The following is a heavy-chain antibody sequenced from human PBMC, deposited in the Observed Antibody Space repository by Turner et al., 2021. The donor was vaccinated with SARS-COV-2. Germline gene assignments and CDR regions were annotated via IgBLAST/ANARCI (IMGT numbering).Heavy chain of an antibody. CDR1: GFTFSSFD. V-gene: IGHV3-30*18. D-gene: IGHD1-7*01. CDR3: AKEGAENYYFDC. Sequence: QVQLVESGGGVVQPGRSLRLSCAASGFTFSSFDMPWVRTAAGKGLEWVAFMSFDGSNTHYTDSVKGRFTISRDSSKNTLYLQMASLRTEDTAVYYCAKEGAENYYFDCWGQGTLVTVSS. CDR2: MSFDGSNT. J-gene: IGHJ4*02.